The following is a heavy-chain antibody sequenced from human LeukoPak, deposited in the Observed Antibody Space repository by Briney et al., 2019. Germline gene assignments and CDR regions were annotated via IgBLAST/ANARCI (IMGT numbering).Heavy chain of an antibody. CDR3: AHRRWWTFDI. CDR2: IYRNDDK. J-gene: IGHJ3*02. Sequence: SGPTLVNPTQTLTLTCTFSGYSLSISGVGMGWIRQPPGKALEWLALIYRNDDKHYSPSLKSRLTITKDTSKNQVVLTMTNMDPVDTATYYCAHRRWWTFDIWGQGTMVTVSS. D-gene: IGHD2-15*01. V-gene: IGHV2-5*01. CDR1: GYSLSISGVG.